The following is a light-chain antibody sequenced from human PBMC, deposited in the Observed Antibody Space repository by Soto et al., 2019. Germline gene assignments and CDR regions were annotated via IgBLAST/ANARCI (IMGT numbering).Light chain of an antibody. V-gene: IGKV1-16*01. J-gene: IGKJ4*01. CDR3: QQYKVWPPT. CDR2: EAS. CDR1: EDISNV. Sequence: DIQMTQSPSSLSASVGDRVTITCRASEDISNVLAWFQQRPGEAPQSLMFEASYLESGVSSRYSGSGYGTDFTLTISSLQPEDSATYYCQQYKVWPPTFVGGTKVDI.